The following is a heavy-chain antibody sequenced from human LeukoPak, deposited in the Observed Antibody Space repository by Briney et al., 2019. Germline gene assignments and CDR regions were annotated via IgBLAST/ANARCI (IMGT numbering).Heavy chain of an antibody. D-gene: IGHD6-13*01. J-gene: IGHJ6*03. CDR2: ISGGSIYI. CDR3: ASDKAAQLDNYYYYMDV. Sequence: GGSLRLSCAASGFTFSSSTMNWVRQAPGKGLEWVSSISGGSIYIYYADSVKGRFTISRDNGKNSLYLQMNSLRAEDTAVYYCASDKAAQLDNYYYYMDVWGKGTTVTISS. CDR1: GFTFSSST. V-gene: IGHV3-21*06.